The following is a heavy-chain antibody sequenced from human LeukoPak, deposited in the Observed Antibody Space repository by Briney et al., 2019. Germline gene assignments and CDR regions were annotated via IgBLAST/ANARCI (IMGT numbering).Heavy chain of an antibody. Sequence: ASVKVSCKASGYTFTGYYMHWARQAPGQGLEWMGWINPNSGGTNYAQKFQGRVTMTRDTSISTAYMELSRLRSDDTAVYYCARAGQYGDYGDYWGQGTLVTVSS. J-gene: IGHJ4*02. CDR2: INPNSGGT. CDR3: ARAGQYGDYGDY. V-gene: IGHV1-2*02. CDR1: GYTFTGYY. D-gene: IGHD4-17*01.